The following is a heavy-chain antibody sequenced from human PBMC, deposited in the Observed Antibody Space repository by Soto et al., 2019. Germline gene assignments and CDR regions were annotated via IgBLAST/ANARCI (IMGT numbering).Heavy chain of an antibody. V-gene: IGHV4-31*03. Sequence: SETLSLTCTVSGGSISSGGYYWSWIRQHPGKGLEWIGYIYYSGSTYYNPSLKSRVTISVDTSKNQFSLKLSSVTAADTAVYYCARAPGPKTYYDFWSGYSREYYFDYWGQGTLVTVSS. CDR3: ARAPGPKTYYDFWSGYSREYYFDY. J-gene: IGHJ4*02. CDR2: IYYSGST. CDR1: GGSISSGGYY. D-gene: IGHD3-3*01.